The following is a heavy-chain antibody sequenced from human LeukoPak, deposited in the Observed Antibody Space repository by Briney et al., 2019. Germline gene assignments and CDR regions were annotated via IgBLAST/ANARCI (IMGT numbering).Heavy chain of an antibody. CDR1: GYTFTSYG. D-gene: IGHD3-22*01. J-gene: IGHJ4*02. CDR2: ISAYNDNT. V-gene: IGHV1-18*01. Sequence: ASVKVSCKASGYTFTSYGISWVRQAPGQGLEWMGWISAYNDNTNYAQKLQGRVTMTTDTSTSTAYMELRSLRSDDTAVYYCATDYYYDSSGSYYTVDYWGQGTLVTVSS. CDR3: ATDYYYDSSGSYYTVDY.